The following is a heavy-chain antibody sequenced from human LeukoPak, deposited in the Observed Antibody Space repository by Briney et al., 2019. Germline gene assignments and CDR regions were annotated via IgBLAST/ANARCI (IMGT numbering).Heavy chain of an antibody. CDR3: ASLQLESDY. D-gene: IGHD1-1*01. CDR1: GGSISSSSYY. CDR2: IYYSGST. Sequence: SETLSLTCTVSGGSISSSSYYWGWIRQPPGKGLEWIGSIYYSGSTYYNPSLKSRVTISVNTSKNQFSLKLSSVTAADTAVYYCASLQLESDYWGQGTLVTVSS. J-gene: IGHJ4*02. V-gene: IGHV4-39*01.